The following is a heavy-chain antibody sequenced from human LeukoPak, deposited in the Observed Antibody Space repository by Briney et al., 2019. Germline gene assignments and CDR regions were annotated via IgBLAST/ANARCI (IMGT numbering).Heavy chain of an antibody. CDR1: GFTFSSYA. CDR2: ISYDGSNK. D-gene: IGHD3-22*01. CDR3: ARAHLHYRYDSSGYPYYFDY. V-gene: IGHV3-30-3*01. J-gene: IGHJ4*02. Sequence: GGSLRLSCAASGFTFSSYAMHWVRQAPGKGLEWVAVISYDGSNKYYADSVKGRFTISRDNSKNTLYLQMNSLRAEDTAVYYCARAHLHYRYDSSGYPYYFDYWGQGTLVTVSS.